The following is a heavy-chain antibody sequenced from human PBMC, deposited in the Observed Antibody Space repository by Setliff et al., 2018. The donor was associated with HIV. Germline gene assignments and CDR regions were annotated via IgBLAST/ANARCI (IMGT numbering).Heavy chain of an antibody. D-gene: IGHD6-19*01. Sequence: SETLSLTCTVSGGSINRGDYFWSWIRQHTGKGLEWIGYINDSGSTYYNPSLKSRVTMTTDTSTTTAYMELRSLRSDDTAVYYCATITVAGTGAFDIWGQGTMVTVSS. CDR2: INDSGST. CDR1: GGSINRGDYF. V-gene: IGHV4-30-4*02. CDR3: ATITVAGTGAFDI. J-gene: IGHJ3*02.